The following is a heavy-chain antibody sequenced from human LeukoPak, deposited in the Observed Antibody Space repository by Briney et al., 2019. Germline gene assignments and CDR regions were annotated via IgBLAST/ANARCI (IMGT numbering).Heavy chain of an antibody. V-gene: IGHV1-18*01. Sequence: GASVKVSCKASGYTFTSYGISWVRQAPGQGLEWMGWSSAYNGNTNYAQQLQGRVTMNTDTCTSTAYMELRRLRSDATAVYYCARSTVGDSYYYMDVWGKGTTVTVSS. J-gene: IGHJ6*03. CDR3: ARSTVGDSYYYMDV. CDR2: SSAYNGNT. D-gene: IGHD4-11*01. CDR1: GYTFTSYG.